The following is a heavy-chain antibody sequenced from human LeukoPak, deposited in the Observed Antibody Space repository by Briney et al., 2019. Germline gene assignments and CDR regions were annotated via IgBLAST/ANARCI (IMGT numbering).Heavy chain of an antibody. CDR1: GYTFIDYS. J-gene: IGHJ6*03. CDR3: ARWGYCSGGSCYYYYMDV. Sequence: ASVKVSCKTFGYTFIDYSIHWVRQAPGQGLEWMGWINPHSGATKYGQKFQGRVTVTRDTSTSTAYMELRSLRSDDTAVYYCARWGYCSGGSCYYYYMDVWGKGTTVTVSS. D-gene: IGHD2-15*01. V-gene: IGHV1-2*02. CDR2: INPHSGAT.